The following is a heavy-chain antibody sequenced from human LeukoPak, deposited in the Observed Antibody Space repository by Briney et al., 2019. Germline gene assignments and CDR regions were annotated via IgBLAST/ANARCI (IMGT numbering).Heavy chain of an antibody. D-gene: IGHD3-10*01. CDR3: ARHSVWFGELLYYYYYMDV. CDR2: IYPGDSDT. CDR1: GYSFTSYW. V-gene: IGHV5-51*01. Sequence: GESLKISCKGSGYSFTSYWIGWVGPMPGKGLEWMGIIYPGDSDTRYSPSFQGQVTISADKSISTAYLQWSSLKASDTAMYYCARHSVWFGELLYYYYYMDVWGKGTTVTVSS. J-gene: IGHJ6*03.